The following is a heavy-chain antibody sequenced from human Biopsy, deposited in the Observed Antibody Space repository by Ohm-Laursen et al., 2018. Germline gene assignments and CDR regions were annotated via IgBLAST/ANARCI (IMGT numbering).Heavy chain of an antibody. CDR1: GGTFSNYS. D-gene: IGHD3-9*01. CDR2: NIPILGTG. Sequence: ASVKVSCKAPGGTFSNYSVNWVRQAPGQGLEWLGGNIPILGTGNYAQKFQDRVTVAADTSTSTATMELRSLRSDDTAVYYCATKLTGYFHHWGQGILVIVSS. CDR3: ATKLTGYFHH. V-gene: IGHV1-69*06. J-gene: IGHJ1*01.